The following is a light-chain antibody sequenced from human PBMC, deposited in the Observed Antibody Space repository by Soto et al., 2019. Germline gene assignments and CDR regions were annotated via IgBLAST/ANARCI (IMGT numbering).Light chain of an antibody. J-gene: IGKJ4*01. CDR3: QQRSNWPSLT. CDR1: QSFISY. Sequence: EIVLTQSPATLSLSRGERATLSCSASQSFISYLSWYQQNPGQAPRLLIYDASNRATGIPARFSGSGSGTDFTLTISSLEPEDFAVYYCQQRSNWPSLTFGGGTKVNI. V-gene: IGKV3-11*01. CDR2: DAS.